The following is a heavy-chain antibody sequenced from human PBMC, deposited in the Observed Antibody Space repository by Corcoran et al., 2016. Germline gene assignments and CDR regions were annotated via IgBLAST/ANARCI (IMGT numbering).Heavy chain of an antibody. CDR1: GDTFTGYS. D-gene: IGHD3-3*01. Sequence: QVQLGQSGAEGKKPGASVKVSCTASGDTFTGYSMRWGQRAPRRGLEWVGWINPNSGGTNYAQKFQGRVTITRAKSISTAYMELSRLRSDHTAVYYGVRMYYDLWSSYCFDYWGQGTLVTVSS. CDR2: INPNSGGT. CDR3: VRMYYDLWSSYCFDY. V-gene: IGHV1-2*02. J-gene: IGHJ4*02.